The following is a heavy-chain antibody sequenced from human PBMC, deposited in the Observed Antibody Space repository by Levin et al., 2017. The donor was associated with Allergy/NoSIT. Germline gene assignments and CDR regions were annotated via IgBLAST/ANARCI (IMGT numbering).Heavy chain of an antibody. J-gene: IGHJ4*02. Sequence: PGGSLRLSCAASGFTFRTYGVHWVRQAPGKGLEWVTFISNDGSYQYYADSVKGRFTISRDSSKHTVDLQINSLRDADTAVYYCARDSDGWHYYFDYWGQGTLITVSS. CDR3: ARDSDGWHYYFDY. D-gene: IGHD5-24*01. CDR2: ISNDGSYQ. CDR1: GFTFRTYG. V-gene: IGHV3-30*03.